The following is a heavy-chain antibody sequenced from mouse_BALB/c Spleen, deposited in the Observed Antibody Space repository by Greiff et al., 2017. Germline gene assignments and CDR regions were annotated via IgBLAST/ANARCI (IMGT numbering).Heavy chain of an antibody. D-gene: IGHD2-4*01. V-gene: IGHV1-55*01. CDR1: GYSFTSYW. J-gene: IGHJ2*01. CDR3: TRRNYDYDVFDY. CDR2: IYPGSGST. Sequence: VKLMESGTVLARPGASVKMSCKASGYSFTSYWMHWVKQRPGQGLEWIGNIYPGSGSTNYDEKFKSKATLTVDTSSSTAYMQLSSLTSEDSAVYYCTRRNYDYDVFDYWGQGTTLTVSS.